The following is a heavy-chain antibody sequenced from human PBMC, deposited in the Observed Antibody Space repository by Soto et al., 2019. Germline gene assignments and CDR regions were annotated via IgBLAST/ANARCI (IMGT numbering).Heavy chain of an antibody. J-gene: IGHJ6*02. CDR1: GGTFSSYA. V-gene: IGHV1-69*12. Sequence: QVQLVQSGAEVKKPGSSVKVSCKASGGTFSSYAISWVRQAPGQGLEWMGGIIPIFGTANYAQKFQGRVTITADESASTAYMKLRSLRSEYTAVYYCAVDQDFSIYHGMDVWGQGTTVAVSS. D-gene: IGHD2-2*01. CDR3: AVDQDFSIYHGMDV. CDR2: IIPIFGTA.